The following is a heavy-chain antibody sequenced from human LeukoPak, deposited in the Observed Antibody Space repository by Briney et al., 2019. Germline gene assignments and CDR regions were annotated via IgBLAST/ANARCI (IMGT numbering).Heavy chain of an antibody. CDR3: ARGSNSGSSGYYFNLLDY. Sequence: GGSLRLSCAGSGFTFSDYYMSWIRQAPGKGLEWVSYISSSSSYTNYADSVKGRFTISRDNAKNSLYLQMNSLRAEDTAVYYCARGSNSGSSGYYFNLLDYWGQGTLVTVSS. CDR1: GFTFSDYY. V-gene: IGHV3-11*05. J-gene: IGHJ4*02. CDR2: ISSSSSYT. D-gene: IGHD3-22*01.